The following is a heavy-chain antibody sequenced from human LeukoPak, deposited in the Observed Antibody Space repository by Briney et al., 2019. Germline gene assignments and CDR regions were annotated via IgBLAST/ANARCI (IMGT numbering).Heavy chain of an antibody. J-gene: IGHJ4*02. V-gene: IGHV4-59*01. Sequence: PSETLSLTCTVSGGSISSYYWSWIRQPPGKGLEWSGYIYYSGSTNYNPSLKSRVTISVDTSKNQFSLKLSSVTAADTAVYYCARLDSSGWYVLDYWGQGTLVTVSS. D-gene: IGHD6-19*01. CDR3: ARLDSSGWYVLDY. CDR2: IYYSGST. CDR1: GGSISSYY.